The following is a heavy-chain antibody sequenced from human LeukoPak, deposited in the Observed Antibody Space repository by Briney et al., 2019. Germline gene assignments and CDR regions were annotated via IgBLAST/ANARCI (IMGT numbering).Heavy chain of an antibody. CDR3: ARRTLVVPAAII. CDR1: GGSTSSSSYY. D-gene: IGHD2-2*01. CDR2: IYYSGST. Sequence: SETLSLTCTVSGGSTSSSSYYWDWIRQPPGKGLEWIGSIYYSGSTYYNPSLKSRVTISVDASKNQFSLRLSSVTAADTAVYYCARRTLVVPAAIIWGQGTLVTVSS. V-gene: IGHV4-39*01. J-gene: IGHJ4*02.